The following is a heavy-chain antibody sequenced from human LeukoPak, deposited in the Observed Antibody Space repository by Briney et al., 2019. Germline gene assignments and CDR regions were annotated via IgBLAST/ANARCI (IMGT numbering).Heavy chain of an antibody. Sequence: SETLSLTCTVSGGSISSYYWSWIRQPPGKGLEWIGYIYYSGSANYNPSLKSRVTISVDTSKNQFSLKLSSVTAADTAVYYCARGGYYGSGSFDYWGQGILVTVSS. V-gene: IGHV4-59*01. CDR2: IYYSGSA. J-gene: IGHJ4*02. CDR3: ARGGYYGSGSFDY. CDR1: GGSISSYY. D-gene: IGHD3-10*01.